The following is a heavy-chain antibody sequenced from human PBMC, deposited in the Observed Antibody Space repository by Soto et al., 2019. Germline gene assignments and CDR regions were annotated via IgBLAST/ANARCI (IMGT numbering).Heavy chain of an antibody. CDR3: AKRRGAGGHFDY. J-gene: IGHJ4*02. CDR1: GFTFSSYA. CDR2: VSIGGST. V-gene: IGHV3-23*01. D-gene: IGHD2-15*01. Sequence: GGSLRLSCAASGFTFSSYAMGWVRQGPGKGLEWVAVVSIGGSTHYADSVRGRFTISRDNSKNTLSLQMNSLTAEDTAVYFCAKRRGAGGHFDYWGQGALVTVT.